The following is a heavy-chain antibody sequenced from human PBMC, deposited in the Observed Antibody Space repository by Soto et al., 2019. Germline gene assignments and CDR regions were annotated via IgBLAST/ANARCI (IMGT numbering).Heavy chain of an antibody. J-gene: IGHJ4*02. CDR3: ARGSPVVVNYDY. CDR1: GGSISSGDYY. Sequence: PSETLSLTCTVSGGSISSGDYYWSWIRQPPGKGLEWIGYIYYSGSTYYNPSLKSRVTISVDTSKNQFSLKLSSVTAADTAVYYCARGSPVVVNYDYWGQGTLVTVSS. CDR2: IYYSGST. V-gene: IGHV4-30-4*01. D-gene: IGHD2-15*01.